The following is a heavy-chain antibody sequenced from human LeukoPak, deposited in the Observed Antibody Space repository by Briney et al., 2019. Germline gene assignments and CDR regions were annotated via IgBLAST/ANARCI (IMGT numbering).Heavy chain of an antibody. J-gene: IGHJ4*02. CDR1: GGSVSSYY. CDR3: AIVTTADGY. D-gene: IGHD4-17*01. Sequence: SETLSLTCTVSGGSVSSYYWSWIWQPPGKGLEWIGYIYYSGTTSYNPSLKSRVTISVDTSKNQFSLKLSSVTAADTAVYYCAIVTTADGYWGQGTPLTVSS. V-gene: IGHV4-59*08. CDR2: IYYSGTT.